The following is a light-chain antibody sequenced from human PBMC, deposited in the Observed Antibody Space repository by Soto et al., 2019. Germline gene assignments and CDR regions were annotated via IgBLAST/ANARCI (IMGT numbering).Light chain of an antibody. CDR1: SSNIGSNT. Sequence: QSVLTQPPSASGTPGQRVTLSCSGSSSNIGSNTVNWYQQLPGTAPKLLIYSNNQRPSGVPDRFSGSKSGTSASLAISGLQSEDEADYYCAAWDDSLNGLYVFGTGTKRTVL. CDR2: SNN. J-gene: IGLJ1*01. CDR3: AAWDDSLNGLYV. V-gene: IGLV1-44*01.